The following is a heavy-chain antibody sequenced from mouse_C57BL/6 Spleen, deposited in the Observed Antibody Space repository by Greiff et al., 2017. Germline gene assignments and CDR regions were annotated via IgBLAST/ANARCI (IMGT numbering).Heavy chain of an antibody. CDR3: AREGNLLRYWYFDV. J-gene: IGHJ1*03. CDR1: GYTFTDYN. D-gene: IGHD1-1*01. CDR2: INPNNGGT. Sequence: EVKLQQSGPELVKPGASVKMSCKASGYTFTDYNMHWVKQSHGKSLEWIGYINPNNGGTSYNQKFKGKATLTVNKSSSTAYMELRSLTSEDSAVYYCAREGNLLRYWYFDVWGTGTTVTVSS. V-gene: IGHV1-22*01.